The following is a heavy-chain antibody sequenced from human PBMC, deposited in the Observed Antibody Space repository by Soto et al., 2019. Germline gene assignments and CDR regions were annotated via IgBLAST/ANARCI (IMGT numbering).Heavy chain of an antibody. CDR2: IIPIFGTA. CDR3: AEVGDYYDSSGPTREGAFDI. CDR1: GGTFSSYA. D-gene: IGHD3-22*01. J-gene: IGHJ3*02. V-gene: IGHV1-69*13. Sequence: ASVKVSCKASGGTFSSYAISWVRQAPGQGLEWMGGIIPIFGTANYAQKFQGRVTITADESTSTAYMELSSLRSEDTAVYYCAEVGDYYDSSGPTREGAFDIWGQGTMVTVSS.